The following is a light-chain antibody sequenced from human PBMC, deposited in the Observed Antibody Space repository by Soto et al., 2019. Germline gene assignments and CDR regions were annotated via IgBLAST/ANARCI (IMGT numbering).Light chain of an antibody. CDR3: QQYRTWPRT. CDR1: QTINNN. CDR2: GAS. J-gene: IGKJ1*01. V-gene: IGKV3-15*01. Sequence: DDLTLSSGAKATLSCRASQTINNNVAWYQLKDGQVPRLVIYGASTRATDIPARFSGSGSGTEFTLTIRSLQSEDYGVYYCQQYRTWPRTFGQGTKVDIK.